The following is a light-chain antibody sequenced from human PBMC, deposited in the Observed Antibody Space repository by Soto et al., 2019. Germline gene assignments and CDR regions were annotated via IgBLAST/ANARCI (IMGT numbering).Light chain of an antibody. CDR1: PSVTNF. Sequence: EIVLTQSPATLSLSPGERATLSCRASPSVTNFLAWYQQKPGQAPRLLIYGASNRATGIPARFSGSGSGTDFTLTISSLEPEDSAIYYCQQRNIWPPVTFGQGTRLEMK. CDR3: QQRNIWPPVT. J-gene: IGKJ5*01. V-gene: IGKV3-11*01. CDR2: GAS.